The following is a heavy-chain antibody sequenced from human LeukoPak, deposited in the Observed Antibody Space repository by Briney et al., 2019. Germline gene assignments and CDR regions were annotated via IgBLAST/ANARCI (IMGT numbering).Heavy chain of an antibody. D-gene: IGHD1-26*01. V-gene: IGHV3-23*01. CDR2: ISGSGGST. J-gene: IGHJ4*02. Sequence: GGSLRLSCAASGFTFSSYAMSWVRQAPGKGLEWVSAISGSGGSTYYADSVKGRFTISRDNSKNTLYLQMNSLRAEDTAVYYCARDPWTYSGSYAVPGDYWGQGTLVTVSS. CDR1: GFTFSSYA. CDR3: ARDPWTYSGSYAVPGDY.